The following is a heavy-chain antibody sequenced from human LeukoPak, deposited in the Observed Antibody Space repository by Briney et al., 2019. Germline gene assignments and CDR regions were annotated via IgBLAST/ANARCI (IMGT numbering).Heavy chain of an antibody. J-gene: IGHJ4*02. V-gene: IGHV3-53*01. CDR2: IYSAGST. CDR3: ARRAGAYTHPYDY. D-gene: IGHD3-16*01. Sequence: PGGSLRLSCAASGFTFSSYWMSWVRQAPGKGLEWVSFIYSAGSTHYSDSVKGRFTISIDNSKNTLYLQMNSLRAEDTAVYYCARRAGAYTHPYDYWGQGTLVTVSS. CDR1: GFTFSSYW.